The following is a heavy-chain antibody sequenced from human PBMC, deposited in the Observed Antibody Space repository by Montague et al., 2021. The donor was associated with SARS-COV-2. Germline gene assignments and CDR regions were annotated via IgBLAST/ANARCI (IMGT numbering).Heavy chain of an antibody. Sequence: SETLSLTCTVSGASVGSTTYYWAWIRQPPGKGLEYIGTIYYSGSSYYNPSLKSRVAMSVDTSKNQFSLKLDSVTAADTAVYYCARVGGGRTFYYWGQGILVTVSS. CDR2: IYYSGSS. D-gene: IGHD3-16*01. CDR3: ARVGGGRTFYY. V-gene: IGHV4-39*07. J-gene: IGHJ4*02. CDR1: GASVGSTTYY.